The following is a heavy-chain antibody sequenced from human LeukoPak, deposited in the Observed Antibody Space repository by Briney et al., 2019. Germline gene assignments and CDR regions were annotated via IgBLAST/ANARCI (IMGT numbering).Heavy chain of an antibody. CDR2: IYYSGST. Sequence: SETLSLTCTVSGGSISSYYWSWIRQPPGKGLEWIGYIYYSGSTNYNPSLKSRVTISVDTSKNQFSLKLSSVTAADTAVYYCARGGRTTVTKRRPDDAFDIWGQGTMVTVSS. V-gene: IGHV4-59*01. J-gene: IGHJ3*02. D-gene: IGHD4-17*01. CDR3: ARGGRTTVTKRRPDDAFDI. CDR1: GGSISSYY.